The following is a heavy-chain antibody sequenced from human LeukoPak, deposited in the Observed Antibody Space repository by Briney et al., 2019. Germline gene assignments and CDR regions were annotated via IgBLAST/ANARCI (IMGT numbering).Heavy chain of an antibody. CDR2: ISWNSGSI. CDR1: GFTFDDYA. Sequence: GRSLRLSCAASGFTFDDYAMHWVRHAPGKGLEWVSGISWNSGSIGYADSVKGRFTISRDNAKNSLYLQMNSLRAEDTAVYYCARGDGYNTPDPGRNFDYWGQGTLVTVSS. J-gene: IGHJ4*02. V-gene: IGHV3-9*01. CDR3: ARGDGYNTPDPGRNFDY. D-gene: IGHD5-24*01.